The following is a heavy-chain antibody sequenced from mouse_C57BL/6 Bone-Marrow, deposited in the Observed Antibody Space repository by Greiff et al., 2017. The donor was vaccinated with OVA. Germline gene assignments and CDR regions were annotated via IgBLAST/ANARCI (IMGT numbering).Heavy chain of an antibody. J-gene: IGHJ4*01. Sequence: DVMLVESGGGLVQPKGSLKLSCAASGFSFNTYAMNWVRQAPGKGLEWVARIRSKSNNYATYYANSVKDRFTISRDDSERMLYLQMNNLKTEDTAMYYCVRRDSGAMDYWGQGTSVTVSS. D-gene: IGHD2-4*01. CDR2: IRSKSNNYAT. CDR3: VRRDSGAMDY. V-gene: IGHV10-1*01. CDR1: GFSFNTYA.